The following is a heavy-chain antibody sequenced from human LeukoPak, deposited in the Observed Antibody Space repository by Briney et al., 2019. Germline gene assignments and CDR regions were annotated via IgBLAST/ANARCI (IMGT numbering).Heavy chain of an antibody. D-gene: IGHD3-10*01. CDR3: AKGLYYGSGSYGYYYYGMDV. CDR1: GFTFSSYG. J-gene: IGHJ6*02. V-gene: IGHV3-30*18. Sequence: GGSLRLSCAASGFTFSSYGMHWVRQAPGKGLEWVAVISYDGSNKYYADSVKGRFTISRDNSKNTLYLQMNSLRAEDTAVYYCAKGLYYGSGSYGYYYYGMDVWGQGTTVTVSS. CDR2: ISYDGSNK.